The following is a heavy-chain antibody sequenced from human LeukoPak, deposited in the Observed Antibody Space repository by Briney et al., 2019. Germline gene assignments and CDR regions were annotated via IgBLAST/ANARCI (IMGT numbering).Heavy chain of an antibody. V-gene: IGHV3-21*01. CDR2: ISSSSSYI. J-gene: IGHJ5*02. CDR1: GFTFSSYS. CDR3: ARDAVNGSGSYPNWFVP. D-gene: IGHD3-10*01. Sequence: GGSLRLSCAASGFTFSSYSMNWVRQAPGKGLEWVSSISSSSSYIYYADSVKGRFTIYRDNAKNSLYLQMNSLRAEDTAVYYCARDAVNGSGSYPNWFVPWGQGTLVSVSS.